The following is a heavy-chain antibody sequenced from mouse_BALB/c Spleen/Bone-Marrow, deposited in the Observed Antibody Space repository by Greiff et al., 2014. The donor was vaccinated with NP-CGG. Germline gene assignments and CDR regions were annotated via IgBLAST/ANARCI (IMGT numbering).Heavy chain of an antibody. CDR1: GYTFSSYW. CDR3: ASWGYDRYFYAMDY. J-gene: IGHJ4*01. V-gene: IGHV1-9*01. CDR2: ILPGSDST. Sequence: VQLQQSGAELMKPGASVKISCKATGYTFSSYWIEWVKQRPGHGLEWIGEILPGSDSTNYNEKFKGKATFTADTSSNTAYMQLSSLTSDDSAVYYCASWGYDRYFYAMDYWGQGTSVTVSS. D-gene: IGHD2-3*01.